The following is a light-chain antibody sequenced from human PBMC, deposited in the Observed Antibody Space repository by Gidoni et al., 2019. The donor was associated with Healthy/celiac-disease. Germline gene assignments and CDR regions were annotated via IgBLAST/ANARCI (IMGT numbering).Light chain of an antibody. J-gene: IGKJ4*01. CDR1: QSVLYSSNNKNY. CDR2: WVS. V-gene: IGKV4-1*01. CDR3: QQYYSTPFT. Sequence: DILMTQSPDSLAVSLGERATINCKSSQSVLYSSNNKNYLAWYQQKPVQPPKLLIYWVSTRESGVPDRFSGSGSGTDFTLTISSLQAEDVAVYYCQQYYSTPFTFXGXTKVEIK.